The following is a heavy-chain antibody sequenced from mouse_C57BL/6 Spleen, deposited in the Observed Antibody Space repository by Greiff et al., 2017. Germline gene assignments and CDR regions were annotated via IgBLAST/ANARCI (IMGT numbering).Heavy chain of an antibody. CDR2: IYPGSGST. D-gene: IGHD1-1*01. CDR3: ARWGGYDYGSSYNY. J-gene: IGHJ2*01. CDR1: GYTFTSYW. V-gene: IGHV1-55*01. Sequence: QVQLQHPGAELVKPGASVKMSCKASGYTFTSYWITWVKQRPGQGLEWIGDIYPGSGSTNYNEKFKSKATLTVDTSSSTAYMQLSSLTSEDSAVYYCARWGGYDYGSSYNYWGQGTTLTVSS.